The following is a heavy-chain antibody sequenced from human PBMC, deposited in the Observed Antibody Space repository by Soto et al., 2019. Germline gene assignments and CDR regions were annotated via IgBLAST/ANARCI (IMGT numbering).Heavy chain of an antibody. V-gene: IGHV1-3*01. J-gene: IGHJ6*02. CDR3: ARDHVVVVPAAIVAVSYYYGMDV. CDR2: INAGNGNT. CDR1: GYTFTSYA. Sequence: ASVKVSCKASGYTFTSYAMHWVRQAPGQRLEWMGWINAGNGNTKYSQKFQGRVTITRDTSASTAYMELSSLRSEDTAVYYCARDHVVVVPAAIVAVSYYYGMDVWGQGTTVTVSS. D-gene: IGHD2-2*01.